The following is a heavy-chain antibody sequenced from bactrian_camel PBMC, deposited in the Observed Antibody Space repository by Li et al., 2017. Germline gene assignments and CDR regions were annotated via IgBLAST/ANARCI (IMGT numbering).Heavy chain of an antibody. J-gene: IGHJ4*01. V-gene: IGHV3S40*01. CDR3: AADVRNAGTCGLGAGRPYEH. D-gene: IGHD6*01. Sequence: VQLVESGGGLVQPGGSLRLSCAASGFTFSSYVMSWVRQAPGKGLEWVSCISSGAGATYYADSVKGRFTISKDNAKNTLYLQMNSLKPEDTATYYCAADVRNAGTCGLGAGRPYEHWGQGTQVTVS. CDR2: ISSGAGAT. CDR1: GFTFSSYV.